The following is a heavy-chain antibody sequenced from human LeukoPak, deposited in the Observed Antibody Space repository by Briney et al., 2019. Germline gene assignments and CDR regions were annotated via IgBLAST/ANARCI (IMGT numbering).Heavy chain of an antibody. V-gene: IGHV3-53*01. D-gene: IGHD3-10*01. CDR3: ARGGHYYGSGSYYLDY. CDR2: IFSGGSR. J-gene: IGHJ4*02. CDR1: GFTVSRNY. Sequence: GGSLRLSCAASGFTVSRNYMSWVRQAPGKGLEWVSVIFSGGSRYYAESVKGRFTISRDTSRNTLFLQMNSLRAEDTAVYYCARGGHYYGSGSYYLDYWGQGNLVTVSS.